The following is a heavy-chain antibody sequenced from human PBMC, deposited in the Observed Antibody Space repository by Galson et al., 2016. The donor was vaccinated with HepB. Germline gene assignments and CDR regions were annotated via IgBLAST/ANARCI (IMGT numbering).Heavy chain of an antibody. CDR1: GFTFSSYS. J-gene: IGHJ4*02. CDR2: ISSSSTTI. Sequence: SLRLSCAASGFTFSSYSMNWVRQAPGKGLEWVSYISSSSTTIYYADSVKGRFTISRDNAKNSLYLQMSSLRAEETAVYYCAREAAAGYWGQGTLVTVSS. V-gene: IGHV3-48*01. CDR3: AREAAAGY. D-gene: IGHD6-25*01.